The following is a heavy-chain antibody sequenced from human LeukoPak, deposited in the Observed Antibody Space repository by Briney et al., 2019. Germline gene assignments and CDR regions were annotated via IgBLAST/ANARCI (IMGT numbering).Heavy chain of an antibody. V-gene: IGHV3-11*01. D-gene: IGHD5-12*01. Sequence: PGGSLRLSCAASGFTFSDYYMSWIRQAPGKGLEWVSYISSSGSTVYYADSVKGRFTISRDNAKNSLYLQMNSLRAEDTAVYYCARELPPLPRGYADYWGQGTLVTVSS. CDR3: ARELPPLPRGYADY. J-gene: IGHJ4*02. CDR2: ISSSGSTV. CDR1: GFTFSDYY.